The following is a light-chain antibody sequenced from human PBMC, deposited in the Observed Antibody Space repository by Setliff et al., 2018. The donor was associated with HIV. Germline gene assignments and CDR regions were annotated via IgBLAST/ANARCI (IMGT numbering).Light chain of an antibody. CDR3: LLFYGGVHV. Sequence: QAVVTQEPSLTVSPGGTVTLTCASSSEAVTSGYFPNWFQQKPGQTPRALIYQTDKKYSWTPDRFSGSLLGDKAALTLSGVQPEDEADYYCLLFYGGVHVFGAGTKVTVL. CDR2: QTD. V-gene: IGLV7-43*01. J-gene: IGLJ1*01. CDR1: SEAVTSGYF.